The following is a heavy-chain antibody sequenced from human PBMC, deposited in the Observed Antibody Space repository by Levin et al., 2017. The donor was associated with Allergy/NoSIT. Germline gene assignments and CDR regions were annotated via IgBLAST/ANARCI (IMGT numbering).Heavy chain of an antibody. Sequence: GESLKISCAASGFTFNNYAMSWVRQAPGKGLEWVSAITNSGRTYYADSVKGRFTVSRDNSKNTLYLQMNSLRADDTAVYYCAKEMTTVVPVFDYWGQGPLVTVSS. CDR1: GFTFNNYA. D-gene: IGHD4-23*01. CDR3: AKEMTTVVPVFDY. V-gene: IGHV3-23*01. CDR2: ITNSGRT. J-gene: IGHJ4*02.